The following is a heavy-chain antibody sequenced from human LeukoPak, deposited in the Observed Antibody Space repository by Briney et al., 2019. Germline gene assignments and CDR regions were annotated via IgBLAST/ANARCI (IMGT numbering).Heavy chain of an antibody. V-gene: IGHV4-59*01. CDR2: IYYSGST. CDR1: GGSISSYY. J-gene: IGHJ6*03. D-gene: IGHD5-18*01. Sequence: SETLSLTCTVSGGSISSYYWSWIRQPPGKGLEWIGYIYYSGSTNYNPSLKSRVTISVDTSKNQFSLKLSSVTAADTAVYYCARDSQLGYSYGSRYYYYYMDVWGKGTTVTVSS. CDR3: ARDSQLGYSYGSRYYYYYMDV.